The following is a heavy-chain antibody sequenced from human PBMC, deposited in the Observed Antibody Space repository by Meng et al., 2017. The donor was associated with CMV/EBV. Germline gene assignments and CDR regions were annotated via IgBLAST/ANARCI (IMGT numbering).Heavy chain of an antibody. D-gene: IGHD7-27*01. CDR2: LNEDGSFT. Sequence: EVQLVGSGGGLVPPGGSLRLSCADSGFPFSRYWMHWVRQVPGKGLVWVSRLNEDGSFTSYADSVKGRFTISRDNAKNTLYLQMNSLRVDDSGVYYCGRDLTGERDQWGQGTLVTVSS. J-gene: IGHJ4*02. CDR3: GRDLTGERDQ. CDR1: GFPFSRYW. V-gene: IGHV3-74*03.